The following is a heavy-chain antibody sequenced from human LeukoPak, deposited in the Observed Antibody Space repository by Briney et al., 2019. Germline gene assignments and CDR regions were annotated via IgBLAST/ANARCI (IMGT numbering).Heavy chain of an antibody. V-gene: IGHV1-18*01. Sequence: ASVKVSCKASGYTFTSYGISWVRQAPGQGLEWMGWISAYNGNTNYAQKLQGRVTMTTDTSTSTAYMELRSLRSDDTAVYYCARGSTGYSSGWSVYYFDYWGQGTLVTVSS. CDR2: ISAYNGNT. D-gene: IGHD6-19*01. CDR1: GYTFTSYG. J-gene: IGHJ4*02. CDR3: ARGSTGYSSGWSVYYFDY.